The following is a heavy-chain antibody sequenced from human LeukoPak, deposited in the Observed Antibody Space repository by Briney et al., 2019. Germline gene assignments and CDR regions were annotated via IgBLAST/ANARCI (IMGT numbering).Heavy chain of an antibody. D-gene: IGHD2-21*02. V-gene: IGHV1-3*01. CDR1: GYTFTSYA. CDR2: INASNGNT. J-gene: IGHJ4*02. Sequence: ASVKVSCKASGYTFTSYAMHWVRQAPGQRLEWMGWINASNGNTKYSQKFQGRVTITRDTSASTAYMELSSLRSEDTAVYYCARLRVVVVTAIVRYFDYWGQGTLVTVSS. CDR3: ARLRVVVVTAIVRYFDY.